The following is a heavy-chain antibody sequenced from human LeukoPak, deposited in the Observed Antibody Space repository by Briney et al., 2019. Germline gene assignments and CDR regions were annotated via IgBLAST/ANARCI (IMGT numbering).Heavy chain of an antibody. Sequence: PGGSLRLSCAASGFTFRNYWMHWVRQAPGKGLVWVSRIKGDGNTNYADSVKGRFTISRDNAKNTVSLQMNSLRAEDTGVYYCARAPSEIGGYYPEYFRHWGQGTLVTVSS. D-gene: IGHD3-22*01. CDR1: GFTFRNYW. V-gene: IGHV3-74*01. J-gene: IGHJ1*01. CDR3: ARAPSEIGGYYPEYFRH. CDR2: IKGDGNT.